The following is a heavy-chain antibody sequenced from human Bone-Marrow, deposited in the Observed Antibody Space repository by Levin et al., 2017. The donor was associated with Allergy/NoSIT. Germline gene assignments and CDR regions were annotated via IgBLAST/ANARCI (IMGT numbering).Heavy chain of an antibody. V-gene: IGHV3-11*01. CDR1: GFTFSDYY. D-gene: IGHD3-10*01. CDR3: ARPGGSITMVRGLSYYYYGMDV. J-gene: IGHJ6*02. Sequence: GGSLRLSCAASGFTFSDYYMSWIRQAPGKGLEWVSYISSSGSTIYYADSVKGRFTISRDNAKNSLYLQMNSLRAEDTAVYYCARPGGSITMVRGLSYYYYGMDVWGQGTTVTVSS. CDR2: ISSSGSTI.